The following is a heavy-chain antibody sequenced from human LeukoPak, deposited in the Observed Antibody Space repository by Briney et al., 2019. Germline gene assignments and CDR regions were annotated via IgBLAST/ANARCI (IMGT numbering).Heavy chain of an antibody. V-gene: IGHV3-21*01. Sequence: GGSLRLSCAASGFTFSSYSMNWVRQAPGKGLEWVSSISSSSSYIYYADSVKGRFTISRDNAENSLFLQMDSLRAEDTAVYYCTRAITIGGITIPFDLWGRGTQVTVSS. CDR2: ISSSSSYI. D-gene: IGHD3-16*01. J-gene: IGHJ2*01. CDR1: GFTFSSYS. CDR3: TRAITIGGITIPFDL.